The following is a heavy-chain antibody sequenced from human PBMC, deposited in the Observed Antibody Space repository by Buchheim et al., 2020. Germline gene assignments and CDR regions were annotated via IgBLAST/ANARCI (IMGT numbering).Heavy chain of an antibody. V-gene: IGHV3-30*03. CDR2: ISFDVDNR. J-gene: IGHJ4*02. D-gene: IGHD4-17*01. CDR1: GFDFSTYD. CDR3: TSPAGYAYGDSSLDS. Sequence: VQLVESGGGLVQPGRSLRLSCVASGFDFSTYDVHWVRQAPGKGLEWVALISFDVDNRNYADSVKGRFTISRDNSKNTLFLELNSLRAEDTAVYYCTSPAGYAYGDSSLDSWGQGTL.